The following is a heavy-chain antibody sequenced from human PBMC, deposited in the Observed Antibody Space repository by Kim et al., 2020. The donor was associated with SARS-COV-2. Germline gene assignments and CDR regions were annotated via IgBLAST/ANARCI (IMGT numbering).Heavy chain of an antibody. CDR3: ARQYYHGSGSYALLY. D-gene: IGHD3-10*01. Sequence: QKFQGRVTMTRDTSTSTVYMELSSLRSEDTAVYYCARQYYHGSGSYALLYWGQGTLVTVSS. J-gene: IGHJ4*02. V-gene: IGHV1-46*01.